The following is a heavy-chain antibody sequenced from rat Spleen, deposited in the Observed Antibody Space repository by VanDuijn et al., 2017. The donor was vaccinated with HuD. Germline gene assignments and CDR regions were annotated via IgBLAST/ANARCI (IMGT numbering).Heavy chain of an antibody. Sequence: EVQLVESGGGLVQPGRSLKLSCAASGFTFSNYGMAWVRQAPTKGLEWVATISYDGSSTYYRDSVKGRFTISRDNAKSTLYLQMNSLRSEDTATYYCTRGPGGGFAYWGQGTLVTVSS. CDR1: GFTFSNYG. CDR3: TRGPGGGFAY. V-gene: IGHV5-29*01. J-gene: IGHJ3*01. D-gene: IGHD1-11*01. CDR2: ISYDGSST.